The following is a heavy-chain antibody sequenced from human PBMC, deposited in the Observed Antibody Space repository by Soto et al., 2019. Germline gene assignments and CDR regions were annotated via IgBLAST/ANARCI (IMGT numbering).Heavy chain of an antibody. CDR1: GYNFNTYW. CDR3: ARGPGSYYFDY. J-gene: IGHJ4*02. D-gene: IGHD3-10*01. V-gene: IGHV5-51*01. Sequence: GESLKISCQGSGYNFNTYWIGWVRQMPGKGLEWMGIFYPTDSDTRISPSFQGQVTFSADKTVSTAYLQWSSLKASDTVIYYCARGPGSYYFDYWGQGTLVTVAS. CDR2: FYPTDSDT.